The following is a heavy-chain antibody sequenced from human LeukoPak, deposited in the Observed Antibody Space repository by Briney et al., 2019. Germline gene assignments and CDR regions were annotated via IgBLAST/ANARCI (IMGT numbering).Heavy chain of an antibody. CDR1: GFTFSSYA. CDR3: AREVLSVSSGYCYYMDV. V-gene: IGHV3-23*01. D-gene: IGHD3-22*01. J-gene: IGHJ6*03. CDR2: ISGTGGRT. Sequence: AGGSLRLSCAASGFTFSSYAMSWVRQAPGKGLEWVSAISGTGGRTYYADSVKGRFTISRDNAKNSLYLQMNSLRAEDTAVYYCAREVLSVSSGYCYYMDVWGKGTTVTVSS.